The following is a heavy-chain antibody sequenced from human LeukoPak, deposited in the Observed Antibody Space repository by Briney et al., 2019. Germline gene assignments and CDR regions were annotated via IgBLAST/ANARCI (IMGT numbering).Heavy chain of an antibody. Sequence: PSGTLSLTCAVSGGSISSIEWLSRVRQTPGKGLEWIGEISHTGSTNYNPSLKSRVTISVDKAKNQLSLDFNSVTAADTAIYYCATNGYYSIEAWGKGTTVTVSS. CDR1: GGSISSIEW. CDR3: ATNGYYSIEA. CDR2: ISHTGST. V-gene: IGHV4-4*02. J-gene: IGHJ6*04. D-gene: IGHD5-24*01.